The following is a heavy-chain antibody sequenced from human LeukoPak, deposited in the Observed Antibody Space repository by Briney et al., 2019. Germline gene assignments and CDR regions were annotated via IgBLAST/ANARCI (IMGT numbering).Heavy chain of an antibody. CDR2: ISGSGNRT. J-gene: IGHJ3*02. CDR3: AKDLNYGDSGPDAFDI. V-gene: IGHV3-23*01. CDR1: GFTFSSYA. D-gene: IGHD4-17*01. Sequence: GGSLRLSCAASGFTFSSYAMSWVRQSPGKGLEWVSPISGSGNRTYYAKSVKGRFTLSRDKSKNTVYLQMNSLRAEDTAVYYCAKDLNYGDSGPDAFDIWGQGTMVTVSS.